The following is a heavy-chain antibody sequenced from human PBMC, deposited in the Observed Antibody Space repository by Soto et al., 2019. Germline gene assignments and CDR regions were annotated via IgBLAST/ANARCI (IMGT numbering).Heavy chain of an antibody. Sequence: DVHLLESGGGLVQPGGSLRLSCVASGFTLSDYDMGWVRQAPGKGLEWVSLIRGDGGATYYARSLEGRLTISRDTSENTLYLQTNSLRAEDTALYYCAKDRRGGEYPAFDLWGQGTLVTVSS. V-gene: IGHV3-23*01. J-gene: IGHJ3*01. D-gene: IGHD2-21*01. CDR1: GFTLSDYD. CDR2: IRGDGGAT. CDR3: AKDRRGGEYPAFDL.